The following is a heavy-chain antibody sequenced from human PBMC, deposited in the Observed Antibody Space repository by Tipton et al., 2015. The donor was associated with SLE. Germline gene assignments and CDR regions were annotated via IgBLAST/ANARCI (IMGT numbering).Heavy chain of an antibody. Sequence: TLSLTCTVSGDSITSITRTNWWSWVRQPPGKGLEWIGEIFHSGSTNYRPSLKSRVIISVDKSKNQFSLKLTSVTAADTAVYYCARYFYDSSGVCLFDLWGQGTLVTVSS. CDR3: ARYFYDSSGVCLFDL. CDR1: GDSITSITRTNW. CDR2: IFHSGST. J-gene: IGHJ4*02. V-gene: IGHV4-4*02. D-gene: IGHD3-22*01.